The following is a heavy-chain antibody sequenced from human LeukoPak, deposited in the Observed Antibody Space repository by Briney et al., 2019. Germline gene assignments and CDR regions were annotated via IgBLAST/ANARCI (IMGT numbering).Heavy chain of an antibody. D-gene: IGHD6-19*01. CDR1: GFTFSIYS. CDR3: ARAIAVAGPYYFDY. Sequence: GGSLRLSCAASGFTFSIYSMNWVRQAPGKGLEWVSHISGNRDTIYHADSVKGRFTVSRDNAENSLYLQMDSLRAEDTAIYYCARAIAVAGPYYFDYWGQGTLVTVSS. J-gene: IGHJ4*02. CDR2: ISGNRDTI. V-gene: IGHV3-48*01.